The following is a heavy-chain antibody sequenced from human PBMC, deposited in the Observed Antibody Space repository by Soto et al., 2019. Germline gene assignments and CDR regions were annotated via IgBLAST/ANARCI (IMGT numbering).Heavy chain of an antibody. CDR2: VSGLGGGT. J-gene: IGHJ4*02. V-gene: IGHV3-23*01. Sequence: PGGSLRLSCAASGFTVSSNYMSWVRQAPGKGLEWVSSVSGLGGGTYYADSVKGRFTISRDNSKNTLFLQMSSLTAEDTARYYCAKGRNYDILTARHAFDYWGQGTQVTVSS. CDR3: AKGRNYDILTARHAFDY. D-gene: IGHD3-9*01. CDR1: GFTVSSNY.